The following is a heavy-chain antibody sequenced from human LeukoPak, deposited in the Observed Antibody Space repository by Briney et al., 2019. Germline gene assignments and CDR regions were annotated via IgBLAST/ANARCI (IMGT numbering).Heavy chain of an antibody. CDR1: GFTFSDHY. D-gene: IGHD5-18*01. Sequence: GGSLRLSCAASGFTFSDHYMDWVRQAPGKGLEWVGRTRNKANSYTTEYAASVKGRFTISRDDSKNSLYLQTNSLKTEDTAVYYCARAFRGYSYDFWGQGTLVTVSS. CDR3: ARAFRGYSYDF. J-gene: IGHJ4*02. CDR2: TRNKANSYTT. V-gene: IGHV3-72*01.